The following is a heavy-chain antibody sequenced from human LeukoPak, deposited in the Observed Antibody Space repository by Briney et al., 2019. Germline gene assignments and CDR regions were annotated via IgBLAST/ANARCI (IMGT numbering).Heavy chain of an antibody. D-gene: IGHD1-26*01. Sequence: PGGSLRLSCAASGFTSINAWMAWVRQAPGKGLEWVGRIKAKAHGGTTDYAAPVKGRFTISRDDSKNTLYLQMNSLKTEDTAVYYCTTDGVGIEGATFDYWGQGTLVTVSS. CDR1: GFTSINAW. J-gene: IGHJ4*02. CDR3: TTDGVGIEGATFDY. CDR2: IKAKAHGGTT. V-gene: IGHV3-15*01.